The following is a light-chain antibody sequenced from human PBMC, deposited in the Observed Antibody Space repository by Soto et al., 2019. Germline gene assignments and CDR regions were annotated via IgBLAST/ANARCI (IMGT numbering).Light chain of an antibody. CDR2: GAS. J-gene: IGKJ1*01. Sequence: EIVLTQSVSTLSVSKGERATLSCRASQSVSSNLAWYQQKPGQAPRLLIYGASTRATGIPARFSGSGSGTEFTLTISSLQSEDFAVYYCQQYNNWRTFGQGTKVDIK. CDR3: QQYNNWRT. CDR1: QSVSSN. V-gene: IGKV3-15*01.